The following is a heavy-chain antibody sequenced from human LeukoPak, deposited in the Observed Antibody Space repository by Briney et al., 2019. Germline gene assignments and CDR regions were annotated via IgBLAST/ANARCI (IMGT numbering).Heavy chain of an antibody. J-gene: IGHJ3*02. Sequence: SETLSLTCTVSGGSISSYYWSWIRQPPGKGLEWIGYIYYSGSTNYNPSLKSRATISVDTSKNQFSLKLSSVTAADTAVYYCARDPTVGSFGIWGQGTMVTVSS. D-gene: IGHD4-23*01. CDR2: IYYSGST. V-gene: IGHV4-59*01. CDR3: ARDPTVGSFGI. CDR1: GGSISSYY.